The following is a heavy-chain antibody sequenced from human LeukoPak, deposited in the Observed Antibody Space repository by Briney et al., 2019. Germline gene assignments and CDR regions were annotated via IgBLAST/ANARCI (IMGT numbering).Heavy chain of an antibody. CDR3: ARHTGGWGSFDY. CDR2: IYYSESP. Sequence: SETLSLTCTVSGCSISRYYRSWIRQPPGQGLEWIGYIYYSESPNYNPSLKSRLHISVDTSKNQFSLKLSSVTAADTAVYYCARHTGGWGSFDYWGRGTMVTVSS. D-gene: IGHD7-27*01. V-gene: IGHV4-59*08. CDR1: GCSISRYY. J-gene: IGHJ4*02.